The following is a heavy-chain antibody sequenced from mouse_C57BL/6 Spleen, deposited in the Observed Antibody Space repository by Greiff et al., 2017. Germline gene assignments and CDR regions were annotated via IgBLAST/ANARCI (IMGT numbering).Heavy chain of an antibody. Sequence: QVQLQQSGPGLVKPGASVKISCKASGYAFSSSWMNWVKQRPGKGLEWIGRISPGDGATNYNGKFKGKATLSADNASSTAYMQLSSLTSEDTAVYFCARMITTFMDYWGQGTSVTVSS. D-gene: IGHD2-4*01. CDR1: GYAFSSSW. CDR2: ISPGDGAT. CDR3: ARMITTFMDY. V-gene: IGHV1-82*01. J-gene: IGHJ4*01.